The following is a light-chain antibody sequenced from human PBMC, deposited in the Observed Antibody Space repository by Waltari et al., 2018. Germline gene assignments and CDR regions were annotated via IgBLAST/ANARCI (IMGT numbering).Light chain of an antibody. J-gene: IGLJ3*02. CDR3: AAWDDSLSAPL. CDR2: VNS. CDR1: SSNIGSNY. V-gene: IGLV1-47*01. Sequence: QSVLTQPPSASGTPGQRVTIPCSGSSSNIGSNYVYWYLQLPGSAPKLLIYVNSQRPSGVPDRLSGSKSGTSASLAISGLRSEDEADYYWAAWDDSLSAPLFGGGTKLTVL.